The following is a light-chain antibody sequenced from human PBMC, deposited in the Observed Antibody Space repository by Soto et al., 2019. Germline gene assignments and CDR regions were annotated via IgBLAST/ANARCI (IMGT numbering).Light chain of an antibody. V-gene: IGKV3-20*01. CDR1: QNFCNTF. CDR3: QQYARSPYT. J-gene: IGKJ2*01. Sequence: IVLTQSPGTLSFSPGERAILSCRASQNFCNTFLAWYRQKPGQAPRLLIYGASNRATGTPERISVSGSETDFTLTISRLEPEDFAVYFCQQYARSPYTFGQGTKLEIK. CDR2: GAS.